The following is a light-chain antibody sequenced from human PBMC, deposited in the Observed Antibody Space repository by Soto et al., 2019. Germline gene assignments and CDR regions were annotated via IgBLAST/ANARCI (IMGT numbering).Light chain of an antibody. Sequence: QSALTQPASVSGSPGQSITISCTGTSSDVGRYNLVSWYQHHPGKAPKIMIYEDYKRPSGVSNRFSGSKSGSTASLTISGLQAEDEADYFCSFAASRTYVFGTGTKLTV. V-gene: IGLV2-23*01. CDR3: CSFAASRTYV. CDR2: EDY. J-gene: IGLJ1*01. CDR1: SSDVGRYNL.